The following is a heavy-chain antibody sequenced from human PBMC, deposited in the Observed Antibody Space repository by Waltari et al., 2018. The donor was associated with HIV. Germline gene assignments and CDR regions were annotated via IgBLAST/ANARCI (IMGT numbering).Heavy chain of an antibody. CDR1: GYTFPSYG. J-gene: IGHJ5*02. CDR2: ISAYNGNT. Sequence: QVQLVQSGAEVKKPGASVTVSCKASGYTFPSYGISWVRQAPGQGLEWMGWISAYNGNTNYAQKLQGRVTMTTDTSTSTAYMELRSLRSDDTAVYYCARIRASTVIDEGWFDPWGQGTLVTVSS. V-gene: IGHV1-18*01. CDR3: ARIRASTVIDEGWFDP. D-gene: IGHD4-17*01.